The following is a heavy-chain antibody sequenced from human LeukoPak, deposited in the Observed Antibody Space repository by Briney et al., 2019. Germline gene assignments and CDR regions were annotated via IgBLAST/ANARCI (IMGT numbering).Heavy chain of an antibody. Sequence: SETLSLTCTVSGGSISSSSYYWGWIRQPPGKGLEWIGRIYYSGSTYYNPSLKSRVTISVDTSKNQFSLKLSSVTAADTAVYYCATLNDYYDSSGYPRFGPWGQGTLVTVSS. CDR1: GGSISSSSYY. CDR2: IYYSGST. V-gene: IGHV4-39*01. J-gene: IGHJ5*02. CDR3: ATLNDYYDSSGYPRFGP. D-gene: IGHD3-22*01.